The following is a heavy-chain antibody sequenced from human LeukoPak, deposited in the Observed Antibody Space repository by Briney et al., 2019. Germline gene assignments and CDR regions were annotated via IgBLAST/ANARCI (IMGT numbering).Heavy chain of an antibody. D-gene: IGHD1-26*01. V-gene: IGHV4-61*02. CDR3: AREGSGSY. CDR2: IYTGGST. Sequence: ASQTLSLTRTLAGGSISSGSYYWSWIRQPAGKGLEWIGRIYTGGSTNYNPSLKSRVTISVDTSKNQFSLKLTSVTAADTAVYYCAREGSGSYWGQGTLVTAS. J-gene: IGHJ4*02. CDR1: GGSISSGSYY.